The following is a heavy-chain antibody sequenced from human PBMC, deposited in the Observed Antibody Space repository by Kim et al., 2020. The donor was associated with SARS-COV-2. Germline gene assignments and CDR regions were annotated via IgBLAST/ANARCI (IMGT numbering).Heavy chain of an antibody. CDR2: ISTSSASHGYT. CDR1: GYSFTNYG. CDR3: ARDEHNAGSFRDY. D-gene: IGHD3-16*02. V-gene: IGHV1-18*04. J-gene: IGHJ4*02. Sequence: ASVKVSCKTSGYSFTNYGISWVRQAPGQGLEWMGWISTSSASHGYTNYAQNFQGRVTMTTETSTSTVYMELRSLRSDDTAMYYCARDEHNAGSFRDYWGQGTLVIVSS.